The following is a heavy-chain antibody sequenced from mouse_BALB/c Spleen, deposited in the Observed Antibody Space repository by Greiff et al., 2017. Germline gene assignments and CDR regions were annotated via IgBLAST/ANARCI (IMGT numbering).Heavy chain of an antibody. V-gene: IGHV1-20*02. CDR1: GYSFTGYF. Sequence: EVQLQQSGPELVKPGASVKISCKASGYSFTGYFMNWVMQSHGKSLEWIGRINPYNGDTFYNQKFKGKATLTVDKSSSTAHMELRSLASEDSAVYYCARSGDGYLYAMDYWGQGTSVTVSS. CDR2: INPYNGDT. J-gene: IGHJ4*01. D-gene: IGHD2-3*01. CDR3: ARSGDGYLYAMDY.